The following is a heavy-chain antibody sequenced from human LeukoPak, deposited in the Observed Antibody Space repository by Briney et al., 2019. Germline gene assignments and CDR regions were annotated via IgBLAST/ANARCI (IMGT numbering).Heavy chain of an antibody. CDR2: IYTSGST. Sequence: SETLSLTCTVSGGSISSYYWSWIRQPAGKGLEWIGRIYTSGSTNYNPSLKSRVTMSVDTSKNQFSLKLSSVTAADTAVYYCARDVPTMVRGVIFVSWFDPGGQEPWSPSPQ. D-gene: IGHD3-10*01. CDR1: GGSISSYY. J-gene: IGHJ5*02. V-gene: IGHV4-4*07. CDR3: ARDVPTMVRGVIFVSWFDP.